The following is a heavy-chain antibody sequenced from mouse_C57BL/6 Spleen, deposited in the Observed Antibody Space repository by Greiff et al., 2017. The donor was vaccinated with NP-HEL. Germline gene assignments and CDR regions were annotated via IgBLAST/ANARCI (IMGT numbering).Heavy chain of an antibody. CDR1: GYPFTSYW. CDR3: AREFLAWFAY. J-gene: IGHJ3*01. Sequence: QVQLKQSGAELAKPGASVKLSCKASGYPFTSYWMHWVKQRPGRGLEWIGYINPSSGYTKSNQKFKDKATLTADKSSSTAYMQLSSLTYEDSAVYYCAREFLAWFAYWGQGTLVTVSA. V-gene: IGHV1-7*01. CDR2: INPSSGYT.